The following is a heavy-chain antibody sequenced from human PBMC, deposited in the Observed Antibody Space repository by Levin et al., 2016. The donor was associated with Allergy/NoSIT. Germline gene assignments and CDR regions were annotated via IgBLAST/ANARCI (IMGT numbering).Heavy chain of an antibody. Sequence: GGSLRLSCAASGFTFSSYAMHWVRQAPGKGLEWVAVISYDGSNKYYADSVKGRFTISRDNSKNTLYLQMNSLRAEDTAVYYCARDRTLYYYDSSGYLNYWGQGTLVTVSS. V-gene: IGHV3-30*04. D-gene: IGHD3-22*01. CDR1: GFTFSSYA. CDR3: ARDRTLYYYDSSGYLNY. CDR2: ISYDGSNK. J-gene: IGHJ4*02.